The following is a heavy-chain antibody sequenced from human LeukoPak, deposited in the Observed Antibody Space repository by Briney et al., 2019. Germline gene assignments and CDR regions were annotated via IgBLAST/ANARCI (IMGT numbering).Heavy chain of an antibody. CDR1: GFTFSSYE. D-gene: IGHD2-21*02. CDR2: IRYDGSNK. Sequence: GSLRLSCAASGFTFSSYEMNWVRQAPGKGLEWVAFIRYDGSNKYYADSVKGRFTISRDNSKNTLYLQMNSLRAEDTAVYYCAKDDGRAAYCGGDCYSGYDYWGQGTLVTVSS. J-gene: IGHJ4*02. V-gene: IGHV3-30*02. CDR3: AKDDGRAAYCGGDCYSGYDY.